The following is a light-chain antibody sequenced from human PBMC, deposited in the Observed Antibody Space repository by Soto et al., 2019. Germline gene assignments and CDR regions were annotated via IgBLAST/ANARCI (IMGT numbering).Light chain of an antibody. CDR2: DVS. CDR1: SSDVGGYNY. CDR3: CSYAGSYTWYV. Sequence: QSALTQPRSVSGSPGQSVTISCTGTSSDVGGYNYVSWYQQHPGKAPKLMIYDVSKRPSGVPDRFSGSKSGNTASLTISGLQAEDEADYYCCSYAGSYTWYVFGTGAMLTVL. V-gene: IGLV2-11*01. J-gene: IGLJ1*01.